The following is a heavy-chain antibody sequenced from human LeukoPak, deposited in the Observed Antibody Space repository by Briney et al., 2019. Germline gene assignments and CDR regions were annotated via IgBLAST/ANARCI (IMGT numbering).Heavy chain of an antibody. CDR1: GGSISSYY. CDR2: IYYSGST. Sequence: SETLSLTCTVSGGSISSYYWSWIRQPPGKGLEWIGNIYYSGSTNYNPSLKSRVTISVDTSKNQFSLKLSSVTAADTAVYYCARSVDTAMANFDYWGQGTLVTVSS. V-gene: IGHV4-59*01. J-gene: IGHJ4*02. D-gene: IGHD5-18*01. CDR3: ARSVDTAMANFDY.